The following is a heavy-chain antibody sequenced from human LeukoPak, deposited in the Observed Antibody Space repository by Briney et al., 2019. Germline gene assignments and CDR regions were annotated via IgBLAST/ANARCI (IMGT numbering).Heavy chain of an antibody. CDR2: ISSSSSYI. Sequence: PGGTLRLSCAASGFTFSSYSMNWVRQAPGKGLEWVSSISSSSSYIYYADSVKGRFTISRDNAKNSLYLQMNSPRAEDTAVYYCARTRIQLWKYFDYWGQGTLVTVSS. D-gene: IGHD5-18*01. J-gene: IGHJ4*02. V-gene: IGHV3-21*01. CDR3: ARTRIQLWKYFDY. CDR1: GFTFSSYS.